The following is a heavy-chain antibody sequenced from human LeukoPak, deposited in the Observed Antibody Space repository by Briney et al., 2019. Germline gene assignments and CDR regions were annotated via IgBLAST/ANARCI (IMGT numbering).Heavy chain of an antibody. CDR1: GGSISSSSYY. Sequence: PSETLSLTCTVSGGSISSSSYYWGWIRQPPGKGLEWIGSIYYSGSTYYNPSLKSRVTVSVDTSKNQFSLKLRSVTAADTAVYYCARHLNYGSGSYTYFDPWGQGTLVTVSS. D-gene: IGHD3-10*01. CDR3: ARHLNYGSGSYTYFDP. J-gene: IGHJ5*02. CDR2: IYYSGST. V-gene: IGHV4-39*01.